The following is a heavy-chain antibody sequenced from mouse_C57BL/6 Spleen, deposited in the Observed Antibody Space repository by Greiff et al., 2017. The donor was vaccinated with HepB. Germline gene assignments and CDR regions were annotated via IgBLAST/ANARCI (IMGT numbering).Heavy chain of an antibody. V-gene: IGHV3-6*01. CDR1: GYSITSGYY. CDR3: ARDNDDYDGYAMDY. Sequence: DVKLQESGPGLVKPSQSLSLTCSVTGYSITSGYYWNWIRQFPGNKLEWMGYISYDGSNNYNPSLKNRISITRDTAKNQFFLNLNSVTTEDTATYYCARDNDDYDGYAMDYWGQGTSVTVSS. D-gene: IGHD2-4*01. CDR2: ISYDGSN. J-gene: IGHJ4*01.